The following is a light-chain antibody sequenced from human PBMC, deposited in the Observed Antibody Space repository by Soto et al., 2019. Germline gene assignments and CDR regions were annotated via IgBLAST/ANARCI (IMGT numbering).Light chain of an antibody. CDR2: LGS. Sequence: DIVMTQSPLSLPVTPGEPASISCRSSQSLLHSNGYNYLDWYLQKPGQSPQLLIYLGSNRASGVPDRFSGSGSGTDFTLKIIRVEAEDVGVYYCMQALHTPWTFGQGTKVEIK. CDR1: QSLLHSNGYNY. V-gene: IGKV2-28*01. J-gene: IGKJ1*01. CDR3: MQALHTPWT.